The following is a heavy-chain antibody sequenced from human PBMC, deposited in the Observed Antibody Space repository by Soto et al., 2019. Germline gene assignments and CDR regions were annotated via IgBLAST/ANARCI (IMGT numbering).Heavy chain of an antibody. CDR3: ATNTVTKVDDY. CDR1: GFTFSNFW. J-gene: IGHJ4*02. V-gene: IGHV3-7*03. CDR2: IKQDGSET. D-gene: IGHD4-17*01. Sequence: EVQLVESGGGFVQPGGSLRLSCTASGFTFSNFWMNWVRQAPGRGLEWVANIKQDGSETNYVDSVKGRFVISRDNAKNSLSLQMNSLTAEDTAVYYCATNTVTKVDDYWGQGTLVTVSS.